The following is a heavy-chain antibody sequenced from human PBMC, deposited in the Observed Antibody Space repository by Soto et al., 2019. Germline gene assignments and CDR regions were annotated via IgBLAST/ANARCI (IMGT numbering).Heavy chain of an antibody. D-gene: IGHD1-26*01. CDR1: GYSISSSNW. J-gene: IGHJ4*02. V-gene: IGHV4-28*01. Sequence: SETLSLTCAVPGYSISSSNWWGWIRQPPGKGLEWIGYIYYSGTTYYNPSLKSRVTMSVDTSKNQFSLKLTSVTALDTAVYYCARREIEGPIDCWGQGTLVTVSS. CDR2: IYYSGTT. CDR3: ARREIEGPIDC.